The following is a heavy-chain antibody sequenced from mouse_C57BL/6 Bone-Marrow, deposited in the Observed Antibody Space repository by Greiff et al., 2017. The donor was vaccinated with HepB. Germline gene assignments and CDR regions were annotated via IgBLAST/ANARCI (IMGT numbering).Heavy chain of an antibody. CDR2: IYPGDGDT. J-gene: IGHJ1*03. CDR1: GYAFSSSW. V-gene: IGHV1-82*01. CDR3: ATVVAKYWYFDV. Sequence: LVESGPELVKPGASVKISCKASGYAFSSSWMNWVKQRPGKGLEWIGRIYPGDGDTNYNGKFKGKATLTADKSSSTAYMQLSSLTSEDSAVYFCATVVAKYWYFDVWGTGTTVTVSS. D-gene: IGHD1-1*01.